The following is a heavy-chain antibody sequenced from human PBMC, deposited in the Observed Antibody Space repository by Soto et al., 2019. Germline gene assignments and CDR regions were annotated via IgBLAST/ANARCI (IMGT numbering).Heavy chain of an antibody. Sequence: ASVKVSCKVSGYTLTELSMHWVRQAPGKGLEWMGGFDPEDGETIYAQKFQGRVTMTEDTSTDTAYMELSGLRSEDTAVYYCATSDYGVGYYYYGMDVWGQGTTVTVSS. CDR3: ATSDYGVGYYYYGMDV. V-gene: IGHV1-24*01. D-gene: IGHD4-17*01. J-gene: IGHJ6*02. CDR2: FDPEDGET. CDR1: GYTLTELS.